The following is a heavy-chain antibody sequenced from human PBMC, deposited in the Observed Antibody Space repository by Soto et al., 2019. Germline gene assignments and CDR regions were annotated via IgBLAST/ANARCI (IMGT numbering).Heavy chain of an antibody. CDR2: INHSGST. Sequence: SETLSLTCAVYGGSFSGYYWSWIRQPPGKGLEWIGEINHSGSTNYNPSLKSRVTISVDTSKNQFSLNLSSVTAADTAVYFCARSYAGNGQNRDFVQWGQGTLVTVSS. D-gene: IGHD3-16*01. CDR1: GGSFSGYY. J-gene: IGHJ4*02. CDR3: ARSYAGNGQNRDFVQ. V-gene: IGHV4-34*01.